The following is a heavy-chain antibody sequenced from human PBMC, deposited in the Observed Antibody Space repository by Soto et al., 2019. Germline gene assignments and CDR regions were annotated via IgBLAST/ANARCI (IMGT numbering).Heavy chain of an antibody. D-gene: IGHD3-16*01. J-gene: IGHJ4*02. Sequence: QVQLVQSGAEVKKPGSSVKVSCKASGGTFSRSAISWVRQAPGQGLEWMGGIIPIFGTANYAQKLQGRVTITADNSTSTAYMELSSLRSEDTAVYYCARVGDRGGFDYWGQGPLVTVSS. CDR1: GGTFSRSA. CDR3: ARVGDRGGFDY. CDR2: IIPIFGTA. V-gene: IGHV1-69*06.